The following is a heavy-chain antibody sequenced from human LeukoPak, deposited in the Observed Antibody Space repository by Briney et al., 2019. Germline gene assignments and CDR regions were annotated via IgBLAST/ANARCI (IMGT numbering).Heavy chain of an antibody. V-gene: IGHV1-69*13. D-gene: IGHD3-3*01. CDR3: ARDPPKGYDFWSGSPPDYYYYYGMDV. Sequence: GASVKVSCKASGGTFSSYAISWVRQAPGQGLEWMGGIIPIFGTANYAQKFQGRVTITADESTSTAYMELSSLRSEDTAVYYCARDPPKGYDFWSGSPPDYYYYYGMDVWGQGTTVTVSS. CDR1: GGTFSSYA. CDR2: IIPIFGTA. J-gene: IGHJ6*02.